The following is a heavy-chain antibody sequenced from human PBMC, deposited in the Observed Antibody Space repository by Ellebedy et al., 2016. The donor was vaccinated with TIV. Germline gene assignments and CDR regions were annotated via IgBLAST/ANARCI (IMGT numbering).Heavy chain of an antibody. J-gene: IGHJ6*02. Sequence: GGSLRLSCTASGFTFSNYWMHWVRQAPGKGPVWVSRINIDGSSTTYADSVKGRFTVSRDNAKNTLYLQMNSLRAEDTAVYYCAKYRGESAYYHGLDVWGQGTTVTVSS. V-gene: IGHV3-74*01. CDR2: INIDGSST. D-gene: IGHD3-10*01. CDR1: GFTFSNYW. CDR3: AKYRGESAYYHGLDV.